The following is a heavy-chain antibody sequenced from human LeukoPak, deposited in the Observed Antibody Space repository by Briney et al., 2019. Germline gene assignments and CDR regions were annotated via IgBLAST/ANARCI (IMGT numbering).Heavy chain of an antibody. CDR3: ARVGYDWYFDL. CDR2: INSDGSST. V-gene: IGHV3-74*01. J-gene: IGHJ2*01. D-gene: IGHD5-18*01. Sequence: GRSLRLSCAASGFTFSSYWMHWVRQAPGKGLVWVSRINSDGSSTSYADSVKGRFTISRDNAKNTLYLQMNSLRAEDTAVYYCARVGYDWYFDLWGRGTLVTVSS. CDR1: GFTFSSYW.